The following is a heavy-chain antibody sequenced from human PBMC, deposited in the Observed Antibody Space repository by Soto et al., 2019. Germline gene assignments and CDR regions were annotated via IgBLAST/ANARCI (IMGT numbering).Heavy chain of an antibody. J-gene: IGHJ6*02. CDR1: GYTFTGYY. CDR2: INPNSGGT. V-gene: IGHV1-2*04. Sequence: ASVKVSCKASGYTFTGYYMHWVRQAPGQGLEWMGWINPNSGGTNYAQKFQGWVTMTRDTSISTAYMELSRLRSDDTAVYYCARDSTGTTAGYYYYGMDVCGQGTTVTVSS. D-gene: IGHD4-4*01. CDR3: ARDSTGTTAGYYYYGMDV.